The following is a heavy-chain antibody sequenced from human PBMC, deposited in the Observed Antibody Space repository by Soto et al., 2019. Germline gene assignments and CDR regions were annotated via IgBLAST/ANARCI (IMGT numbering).Heavy chain of an antibody. V-gene: IGHV1-3*01. CDR2: INAGNGNT. CDR3: ARDDYGDYGAGY. D-gene: IGHD4-17*01. CDR1: GYTFTIDA. J-gene: IGHJ4*02. Sequence: QVQLVQSGAEVKKPGASVKVSFKASGYTFTIDAMHWVRQAPGQRLEWMGWINAGNGNTKYSQKFQGRVTITRDTSASTAYMELSSLRSADTAVYYCARDDYGDYGAGYWGQGTLVTVSS.